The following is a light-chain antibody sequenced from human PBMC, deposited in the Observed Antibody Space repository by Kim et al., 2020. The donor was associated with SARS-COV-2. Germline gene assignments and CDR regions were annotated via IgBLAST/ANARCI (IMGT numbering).Light chain of an antibody. J-gene: IGKJ4*01. Sequence: SAAVGDRVTITCRASQSISTYLNWYQHKPGKAPKLLIYAASALQSGVPSRFSGSGSGTDFTLTISSLQLEDFATYYCQQSHSTPTFGGGTRVDIK. V-gene: IGKV1-39*01. CDR1: QSISTY. CDR2: AAS. CDR3: QQSHSTPT.